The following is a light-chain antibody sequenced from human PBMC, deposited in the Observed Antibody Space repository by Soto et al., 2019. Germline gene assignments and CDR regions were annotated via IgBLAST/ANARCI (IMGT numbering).Light chain of an antibody. J-gene: IGKJ5*01. V-gene: IGKV3-11*01. CDR3: QQHGQWPIT. CDR1: QSVSSY. Sequence: EIVLTQSPATLSLSPGERATLSCRASQSVSSYLAWYQQKPGQAPRILIYGISKRATDIPDRFSGSGSGTEFTLTISSLQPEDFATYYCQQHGQWPITXGQGTRLEIK. CDR2: GIS.